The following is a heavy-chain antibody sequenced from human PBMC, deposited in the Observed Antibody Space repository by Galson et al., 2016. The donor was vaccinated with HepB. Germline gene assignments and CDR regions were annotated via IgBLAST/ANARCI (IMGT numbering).Heavy chain of an antibody. CDR2: LSSRFGTI. V-gene: IGHV3-48*02. CDR1: GFTFSTYS. Sequence: SLRLSCAASGFTFSTYSMNWVRQRPGKALEWLSHLSSRFGTIFYADSVKGRFTSSRDNGKNSVFLQLNGLRDDDTALYYCARGLEQPFGHFDVWGQGTLVTVSS. J-gene: IGHJ4*02. CDR3: ARGLEQPFGHFDV. D-gene: IGHD1/OR15-1a*01.